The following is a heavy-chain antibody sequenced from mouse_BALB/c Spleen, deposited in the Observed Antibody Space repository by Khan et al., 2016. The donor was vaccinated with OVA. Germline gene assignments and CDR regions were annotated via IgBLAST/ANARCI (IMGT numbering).Heavy chain of an antibody. V-gene: IGHV1-77*01. D-gene: IGHD2-3*01. CDR3: ARLDTTSLDY. J-gene: IGHJ2*01. CDR2: IYPGSGNT. Sequence: QVQLQQSGTDLARPGASVKVSCKASGYIFTDFYITWVKQRTGQGIEWIGEIYPGSGNTYYNEHFKGKASLTADKSSNTAYMQLISLTSEDSAVYFCARLDTTSLDYWGQGTTLTVSS. CDR1: GYIFTDFY.